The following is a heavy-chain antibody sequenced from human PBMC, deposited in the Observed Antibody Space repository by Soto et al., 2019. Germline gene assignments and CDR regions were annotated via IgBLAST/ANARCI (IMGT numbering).Heavy chain of an antibody. Sequence: EVQLVESGGGLVKPGGSLRLSCAASGFTFSSYSMNWVRQAPGKGLEWVSSISSSTSYIYYADSVKGRFTISRYNAKNSLYLQMNSVRAEDTAVYYCARMGSVTTFSWSDYYYGMDVWGQGTTVTVSS. D-gene: IGHD4-17*01. CDR2: ISSSTSYI. CDR3: ARMGSVTTFSWSDYYYGMDV. J-gene: IGHJ6*02. CDR1: GFTFSSYS. V-gene: IGHV3-21*01.